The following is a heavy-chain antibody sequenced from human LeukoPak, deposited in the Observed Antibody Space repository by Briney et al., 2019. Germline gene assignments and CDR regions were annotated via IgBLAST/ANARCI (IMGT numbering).Heavy chain of an antibody. Sequence: PSETLSLTCTVSGGSISSYYWSWIRQPPGKRLECVAYIYHSGSTNYNSSLKSRVTISVDTSKNQFSLKLSSVTAADTAVYYCARHAAFAEYQSHLTHFDYWGQGTLVTVSS. CDR1: GGSISSYY. CDR2: IYHSGST. CDR3: ARHAAFAEYQSHLTHFDY. J-gene: IGHJ4*02. D-gene: IGHD2-2*01. V-gene: IGHV4-59*08.